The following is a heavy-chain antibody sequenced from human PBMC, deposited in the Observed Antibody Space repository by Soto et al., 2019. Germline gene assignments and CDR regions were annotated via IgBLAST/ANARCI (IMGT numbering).Heavy chain of an antibody. CDR1: GFTFGDYA. D-gene: IGHD3-22*01. V-gene: IGHV3-49*03. J-gene: IGHJ4*02. CDR2: IRSKAYGGTT. CDR3: TRGTYYYDSSGYYPGYFDY. Sequence: GGSLRLSCTASGFTFGDYAMSWFRQAPGKGLEWVGFIRSKAYGGTTEYAASVKGRFTISRDDSKSIAYLQMNSLKTEDTAVYYCTRGTYYYDSSGYYPGYFDYWGQGTLVTVSS.